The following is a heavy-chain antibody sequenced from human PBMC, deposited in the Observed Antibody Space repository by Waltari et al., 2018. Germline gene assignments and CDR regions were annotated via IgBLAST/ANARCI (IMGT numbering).Heavy chain of an antibody. V-gene: IGHV4-39*01. CDR3: ARSLHIFRAAAGMFDY. Sequence: QLQLQESGPGLVKPSETLSLTCTVSDGSISSGNYYWGWIRQPPGKGLQWIGSSYYSGSTSYNPSLKSRVTISVDTPKNQFSLKLSSVTAADTAVYYCARSLHIFRAAAGMFDYWGQGTLVIVSS. D-gene: IGHD6-13*01. CDR1: DGSISSGNYY. CDR2: SYYSGST. J-gene: IGHJ4*02.